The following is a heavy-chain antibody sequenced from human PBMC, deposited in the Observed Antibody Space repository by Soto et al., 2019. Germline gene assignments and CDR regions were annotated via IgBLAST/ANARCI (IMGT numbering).Heavy chain of an antibody. CDR3: AKGSGSSGLSDYFAY. Sequence: LRLTYGACEITLWGKGVDVVGRAAVKGLEWVSSISGSGGNTYYADSVKGRFTISRDNSKNTLYLQMDSLRAEDTAVYYCAKGSGSSGLSDYFAYWGQGTLVTVSS. CDR2: ISGSGGNT. CDR1: EITLWGKG. D-gene: IGHD1-26*01. V-gene: IGHV3-23*01. J-gene: IGHJ4*02.